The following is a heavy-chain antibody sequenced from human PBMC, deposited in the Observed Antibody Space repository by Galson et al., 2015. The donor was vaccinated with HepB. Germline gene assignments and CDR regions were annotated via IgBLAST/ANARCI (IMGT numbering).Heavy chain of an antibody. Sequence: CAISGDSVSSNSAAWNWIRQSPSRGLEWLGRTYYRSKWYNDYAVSVKSRITINPDTSKNQFSLQLNSVTPEDTAVYYCARDIWGQQLVLSGFDPWGQGTLVTVSS. J-gene: IGHJ5*02. CDR1: GDSVSSNSAA. V-gene: IGHV6-1*01. D-gene: IGHD6-13*01. CDR3: ARDIWGQQLVLSGFDP. CDR2: TYYRSKWYN.